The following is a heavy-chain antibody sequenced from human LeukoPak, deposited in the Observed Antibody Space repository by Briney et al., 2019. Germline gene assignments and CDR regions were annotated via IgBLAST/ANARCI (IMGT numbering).Heavy chain of an antibody. V-gene: IGHV3-23*01. Sequence: GGSLRLSCAASGFTFSSYAMSWVRQAPGKGLEWVSAISGSGGSTYYADSVKGRFTISRDNSKNTLYLQMNSLRAEDTAVYYCAKDRSSGWYGNYFDYWGQGTLVTVSS. CDR3: AKDRSSGWYGNYFDY. D-gene: IGHD6-19*01. CDR1: GFTFSSYA. J-gene: IGHJ4*02. CDR2: ISGSGGST.